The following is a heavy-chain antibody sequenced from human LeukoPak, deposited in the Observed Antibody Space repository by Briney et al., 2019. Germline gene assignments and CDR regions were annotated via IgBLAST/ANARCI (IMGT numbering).Heavy chain of an antibody. CDR2: IKQDGSEK. V-gene: IGHV3-7*01. D-gene: IGHD5-24*01. J-gene: IGHJ4*02. CDR1: GFTFSTYW. Sequence: GESLRLSCATSGFTFSTYWMSWVRQPPGKGLEWVANIKQDGSEKYYVDSVKGRFTISRDNAKNSLYLQMNSLRAEHTYVYYCANGDGFDYWGQGTLVTVSS. CDR3: ANGDGFDY.